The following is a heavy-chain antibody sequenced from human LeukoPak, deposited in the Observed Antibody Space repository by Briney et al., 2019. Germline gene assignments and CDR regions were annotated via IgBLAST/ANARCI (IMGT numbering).Heavy chain of an antibody. J-gene: IGHJ4*02. D-gene: IGHD1-7*01. CDR1: GYSFTAHY. CDR2: INCNGGVS. CDR3: ARDLLGTGLGT. V-gene: IGHV1-2*02. Sequence: ASVKVSCKASGYSFTAHYIHWVRQAPRQGLEWMGWINCNGGVSKTAQKCQGRVTMTRDTSISTVFMDLSSLKSDDTAVYFCARDLLGTGLGTWGQGTLVTVSS.